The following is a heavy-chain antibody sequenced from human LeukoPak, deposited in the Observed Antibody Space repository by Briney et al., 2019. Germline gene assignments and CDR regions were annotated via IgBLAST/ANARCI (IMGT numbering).Heavy chain of an antibody. CDR1: GDSFSSNSAA. CDR2: TYYRSKWYN. V-gene: IGHV6-1*01. Sequence: SQTLSLTCAISGDSFSSNSAAWNWIRQSRSRGPEWLGRTYYRSKWYNDYAVSVKSRITINPDTSKSQFSLQLNSVTPEDTAVYYCARVQRTNWFDPWGQGTLVTVSS. CDR3: ARVQRTNWFDP. J-gene: IGHJ5*02. D-gene: IGHD5-24*01.